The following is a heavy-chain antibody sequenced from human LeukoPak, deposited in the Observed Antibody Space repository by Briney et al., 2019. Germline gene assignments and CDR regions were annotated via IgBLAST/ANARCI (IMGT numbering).Heavy chain of an antibody. CDR1: GYTFTTYG. J-gene: IGHJ3*02. Sequence: GASVKVSCKASGYTFTTYGISWVRQAPGQGLEWMGWISAYNGNTNYAQKFQGRVTITADKSTSTAYMELSSLRSEDTAVYYCARGGYTDAFDIWGQGTMVTVSS. CDR3: ARGGYTDAFDI. V-gene: IGHV1-18*01. D-gene: IGHD5-24*01. CDR2: ISAYNGNT.